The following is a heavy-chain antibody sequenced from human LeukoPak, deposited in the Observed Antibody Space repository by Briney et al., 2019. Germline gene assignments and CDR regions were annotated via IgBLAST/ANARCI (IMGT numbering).Heavy chain of an antibody. V-gene: IGHV4-39*07. D-gene: IGHD1-7*01. Sequence: SETLSLTCTVSGGSISSSGYYWSWIRQPPGKGLEWIGEINHSGSTNYNPSLKSRVTISVDTSKNQFSLKLSSVTAADTAVYYCARGVNLVAFDIWGQGTMVTVSS. CDR2: INHSGST. J-gene: IGHJ3*02. CDR3: ARGVNLVAFDI. CDR1: GGSISSSGYY.